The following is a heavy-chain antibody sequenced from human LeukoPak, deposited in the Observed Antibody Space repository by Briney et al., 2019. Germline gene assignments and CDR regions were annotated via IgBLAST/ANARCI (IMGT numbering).Heavy chain of an antibody. CDR1: GGSISSYY. J-gene: IGHJ4*02. CDR3: AREGYYDSSGSLDY. CDR2: IYYSGST. V-gene: IGHV4-59*12. Sequence: SETLSLTCTVSGGSISSYYWSWIRQPPGKGLEWIGYIYYSGSTNYNPSLKSRVTMSVDTSKNQFSLKLSSVTAADTAVYYCAREGYYDSSGSLDYWGQGTLVTVSS. D-gene: IGHD3-22*01.